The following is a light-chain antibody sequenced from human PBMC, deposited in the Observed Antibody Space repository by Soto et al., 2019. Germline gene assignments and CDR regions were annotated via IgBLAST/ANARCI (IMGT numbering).Light chain of an antibody. Sequence: EVVLTQSPGTLSLSPGERATLSCRASQYVISTVLNWYQQKPGQSPRLLIYGTLNRATGIPDRFIGGGSETDFTLTINRLEPEDFAVYYCQQFDGSRLTFGGGTKVEI. CDR2: GTL. CDR1: QYVISTV. J-gene: IGKJ4*01. V-gene: IGKV3-20*01. CDR3: QQFDGSRLT.